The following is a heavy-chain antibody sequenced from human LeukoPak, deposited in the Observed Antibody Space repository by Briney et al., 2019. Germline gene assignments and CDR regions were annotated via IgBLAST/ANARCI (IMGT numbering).Heavy chain of an antibody. D-gene: IGHD4-17*01. CDR3: ARDDYGDSI. CDR2: INPNSGGT. CDR1: GHTFTGYY. V-gene: IGHV1-2*02. Sequence: GATVKVSCTASGHTFTGYYMNWVRQAPGQGLESMGWINPNSGGTNYAQTFQGRVTMTRDTSISTAYMELSRLRSDDTAVYYCARDDYGDSIWGQGTLVTVSS. J-gene: IGHJ4*02.